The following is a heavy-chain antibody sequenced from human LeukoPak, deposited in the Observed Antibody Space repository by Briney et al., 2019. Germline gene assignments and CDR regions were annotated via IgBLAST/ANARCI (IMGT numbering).Heavy chain of an antibody. J-gene: IGHJ4*02. CDR1: GYTFTDYY. CDR3: ARGHYYSDGRYPLHY. Sequence: ASVKVSCKASGYTFTDYYLHWVRQAPGQGLEWMGWINPNSGGTNYAQNFQGRVTMTRDTSITTAYMELSRLRFDDTAVYYCARGHYYSDGRYPLHYWGQGTLVTVSS. V-gene: IGHV1-2*02. D-gene: IGHD3-22*01. CDR2: INPNSGGT.